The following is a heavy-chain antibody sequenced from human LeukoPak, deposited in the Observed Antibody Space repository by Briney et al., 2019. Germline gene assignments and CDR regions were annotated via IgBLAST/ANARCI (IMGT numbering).Heavy chain of an antibody. CDR2: INHSGST. Sequence: SETLSLTCAVYGGSFSGYYWSWIRQPPGKGLEWIGEINHSGSTNYNPSLESRVTISVDTSKNQFSLKLSSVTAADTAVYYCARGPRWYSSGWPFDYWGQGTLVTVSS. CDR1: GGSFSGYY. D-gene: IGHD6-19*01. V-gene: IGHV4-34*01. CDR3: ARGPRWYSSGWPFDY. J-gene: IGHJ4*02.